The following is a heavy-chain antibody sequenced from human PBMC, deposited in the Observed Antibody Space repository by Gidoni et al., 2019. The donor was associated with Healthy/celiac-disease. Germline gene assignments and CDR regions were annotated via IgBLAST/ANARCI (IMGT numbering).Heavy chain of an antibody. Sequence: EVQLVESGGGLVQPGGSLRLSCAASGFTVSSYEMNWVRQAPGKGLEGVSYISSSGSTIYYADSVKGRFTSSRDNAKNSLYLQRNSLRAEDTAVDYCARGYSRRGWFDPWGQGTLVTVSS. CDR2: ISSSGSTI. J-gene: IGHJ5*02. D-gene: IGHD4-4*01. CDR1: GFTVSSYE. V-gene: IGHV3-48*03. CDR3: ARGYSRRGWFDP.